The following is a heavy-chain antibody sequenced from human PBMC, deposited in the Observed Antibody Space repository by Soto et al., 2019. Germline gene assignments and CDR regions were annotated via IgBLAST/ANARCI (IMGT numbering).Heavy chain of an antibody. V-gene: IGHV3-9*01. CDR3: AKDRNYYMLTGYSGYYYYGIDV. CDR1: GFTFDDYA. CDR2: ISWNSGSI. D-gene: IGHD3-9*01. J-gene: IGHJ6*02. Sequence: GGSLRLSCAASGFTFDDYAMHWVRQAPGKGLEWVSGISWNSGSIGYADSVKGRFTISRDNAKNSLYLQMNSLRAEDTVLYYCAKDRNYYMLTGYSGYYYYGIDVWGRGTTVTVS.